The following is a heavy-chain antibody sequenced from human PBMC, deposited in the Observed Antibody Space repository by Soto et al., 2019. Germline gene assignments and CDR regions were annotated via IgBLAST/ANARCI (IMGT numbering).Heavy chain of an antibody. V-gene: IGHV4-39*02. CDR3: TSRGDETHLDF. CDR2: ISFIGSP. J-gene: IGHJ4*01. D-gene: IGHD6-25*01. Sequence: QLQLQESGPRLVKLSETLSLTCTVSGGSIASTDHYWGWVRQPPGKGLQWVASISFIGSPYYNPSLLGHVTISAETTMNPFSLRLNSVTSAETAVYYCTSRGDETHLDFCGRGTLVTVSS. CDR1: GGSIASTDHY.